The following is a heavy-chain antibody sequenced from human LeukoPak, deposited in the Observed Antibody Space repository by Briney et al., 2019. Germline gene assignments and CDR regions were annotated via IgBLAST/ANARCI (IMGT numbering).Heavy chain of an antibody. CDR1: GGTFSSYA. CDR3: AREYCSGTSCYTFDY. CDR2: INPNSGGT. D-gene: IGHD2-2*02. Sequence: ASVKVSCKAPGGTFSSYAISWVRQAPGQGLEWMGRINPNSGGTNYAQKFQGRVTMTRDTSINTAYMELSRLRSDDTAVYYCAREYCSGTSCYTFDYWGQGTLVTVSS. J-gene: IGHJ4*02. V-gene: IGHV1-2*06.